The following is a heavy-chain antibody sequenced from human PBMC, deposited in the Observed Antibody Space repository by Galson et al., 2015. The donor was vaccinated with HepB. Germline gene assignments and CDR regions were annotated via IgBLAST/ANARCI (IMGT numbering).Heavy chain of an antibody. CDR3: ARDFRTYCSSTSCYTTYYNYYMDV. J-gene: IGHJ6*03. CDR2: INPNSGGT. D-gene: IGHD2-2*02. Sequence: SVKVSCKASGYTFTGYYLHWVRQAPGQGLEWMGRINPNSGGTNYAQKFQGRVTMTRDTSISTAYMELSRLRSDDTAVYYCARDFRTYCSSTSCYTTYYNYYMDVWGKGTTVTVSS. CDR1: GYTFTGYY. V-gene: IGHV1-2*06.